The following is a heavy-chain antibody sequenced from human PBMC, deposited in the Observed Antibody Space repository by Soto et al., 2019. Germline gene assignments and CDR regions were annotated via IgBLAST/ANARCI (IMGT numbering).Heavy chain of an antibody. Sequence: RWVLQSTGHGLEWMGVINPSGGRTSCAQKFQGRVTMTRDTSTSTVHMELSNLSSEDTAVYFCARDGGYDVLTGHRILLDYLDNWGLGTLVAVSS. V-gene: IGHV1-46*01. D-gene: IGHD3-9*01. CDR3: ARDGGYDVLTGHRILLDYLDN. CDR2: INPSGGRT. J-gene: IGHJ4*02.